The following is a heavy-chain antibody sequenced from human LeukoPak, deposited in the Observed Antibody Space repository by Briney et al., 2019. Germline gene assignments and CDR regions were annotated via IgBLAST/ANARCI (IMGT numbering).Heavy chain of an antibody. V-gene: IGHV3-23*01. J-gene: IGHJ4*02. Sequence: PGGSLRLSCAASGFTFSSYAMSWVRQAPGKGLEWVSAISGSGGSTYYADSVKGRFTISRDNSKNTLYLQMNSLRAEDTAVYYCAKMDLPSGWYPEDYWGQGTLVTVSS. CDR3: AKMDLPSGWYPEDY. CDR1: GFTFSSYA. D-gene: IGHD6-19*01. CDR2: ISGSGGST.